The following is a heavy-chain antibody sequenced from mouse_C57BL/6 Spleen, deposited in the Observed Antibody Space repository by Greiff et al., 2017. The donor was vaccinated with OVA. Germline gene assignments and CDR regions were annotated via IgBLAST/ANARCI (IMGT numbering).Heavy chain of an antibody. Sequence: EVKVEESEGGLVQPGSSMKLSCTASGFTFSDYYMAWVRQVPEKGLEWVANINYDGSSTYYLDSLKSRFIISRDNAKNILYLQMSSLKSEDTATYYCARAGVNWEGYYAMDYWGQGTSVTVSS. D-gene: IGHD4-1*01. J-gene: IGHJ4*01. CDR2: INYDGSST. V-gene: IGHV5-16*01. CDR3: ARAGVNWEGYYAMDY. CDR1: GFTFSDYY.